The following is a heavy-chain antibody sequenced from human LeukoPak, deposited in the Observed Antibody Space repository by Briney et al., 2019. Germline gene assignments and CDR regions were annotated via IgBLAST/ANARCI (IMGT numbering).Heavy chain of an antibody. CDR1: GFTFSDYY. V-gene: IGHV3-11*06. D-gene: IGHD1-26*01. J-gene: IGHJ4*02. CDR2: ISSSSSHT. Sequence: PGGSLRLSCAASGFTFSDYYMSWIRQAPGKGLEWASYISSSSSHTNYADSVKGRFTISRDNAKNSLYLQMNSLRAEDTAVYYCARTSGSVDYWGQGTLVAVSS. CDR3: ARTSGSVDY.